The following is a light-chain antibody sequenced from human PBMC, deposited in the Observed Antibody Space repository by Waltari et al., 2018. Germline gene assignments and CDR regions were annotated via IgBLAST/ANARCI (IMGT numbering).Light chain of an antibody. J-gene: IGKJ4*01. CDR1: HYINNY. CDR2: YAS. CDR3: LQYDKFPLT. V-gene: IGKV1-33*01. Sequence: DIQMTQCQSSISADIGGRVTISCRASHYINNYLSWYQQKPGIAPMRLIYYASSLESGVPSRFSGSGSGTEYTLTISSLQPEDFATYYCLQYDKFPLTFGGGTKVEIK.